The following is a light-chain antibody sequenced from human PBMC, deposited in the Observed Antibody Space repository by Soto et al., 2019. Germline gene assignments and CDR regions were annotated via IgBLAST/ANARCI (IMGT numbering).Light chain of an antibody. V-gene: IGKV2-30*01. Sequence: DDVMTQSPLSLPVTLGQPASISFRSDQSLVYSDGIAYFSWFQQRPGRSPRRLIYKVSNRDSGVPARFSGSGSGTDFALKISRVEADDVGVYYCMQATHWPITLGQGRLLEVK. J-gene: IGKJ5*01. CDR1: QSLVYSDGIAY. CDR3: MQATHWPIT. CDR2: KVS.